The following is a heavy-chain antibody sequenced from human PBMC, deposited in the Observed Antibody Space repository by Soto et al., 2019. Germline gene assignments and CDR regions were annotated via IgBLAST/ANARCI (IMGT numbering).Heavy chain of an antibody. V-gene: IGHV3-48*01. CDR2: ISSSSGTI. Sequence: RVWCRAAEGTSVDYSGNWVIQATGKGLEWVSYISSSSGTIHYADSVKGRFTISRDNAKSSLFLHMNSLRAEDTAVYSCARALKQGSTNRPGTAVWGNRTTVTVSS. D-gene: IGHD2-2*01. CDR1: EGTSVDYS. CDR3: ARALKQGSTNRPGTAV. J-gene: IGHJ6*04.